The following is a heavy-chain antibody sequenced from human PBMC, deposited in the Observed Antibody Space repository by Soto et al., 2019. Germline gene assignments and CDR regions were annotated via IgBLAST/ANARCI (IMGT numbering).Heavy chain of an antibody. CDR1: GYTLTELS. J-gene: IGHJ1*01. D-gene: IGHD3-22*01. Sequence: ASVKVSCKVSGYTLTELSMHWVRQAPGKGLEWMGGFDPEDGETIYAQKFQGRVTMTEDTSTDTAYMELSSLRSEDTAVDYCATDLGAYYYDSSGYPFQHWGQGTLVTVSS. V-gene: IGHV1-24*01. CDR3: ATDLGAYYYDSSGYPFQH. CDR2: FDPEDGET.